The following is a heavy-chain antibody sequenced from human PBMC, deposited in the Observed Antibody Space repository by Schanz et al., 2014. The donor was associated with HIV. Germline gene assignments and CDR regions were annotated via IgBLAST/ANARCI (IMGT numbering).Heavy chain of an antibody. CDR3: AKPEYDSRGNSQSHFDY. CDR2: TSYDGTKK. J-gene: IGHJ4*02. D-gene: IGHD3-22*01. CDR1: GFTITSYG. Sequence: VQLLESGGGLVQPGGSLRLSCAVSGFTITSYGMSWVRQAPGKGLEWVAVTSYDGTKKHYADSVKGRFTISRDNSKNTLYLQMNSLRVEDTAVYYCAKPEYDSRGNSQSHFDYWGQGTLVTVSS. V-gene: IGHV3-30*18.